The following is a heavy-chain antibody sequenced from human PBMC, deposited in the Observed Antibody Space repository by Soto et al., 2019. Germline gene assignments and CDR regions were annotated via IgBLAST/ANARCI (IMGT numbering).Heavy chain of an antibody. J-gene: IGHJ3*02. CDR1: GGSISSGGYS. D-gene: IGHD3-10*01. CDR2: IYHSGST. V-gene: IGHV4-30-2*01. Sequence: SETLSLTCAVSGGSISSGGYSWSWIRQPPGKGLEWIGYIYHSGSTYYNPSLKSRVTISVDRSKNQFSLKLSSVTAADTAVYYCARDMVRGLHAFDIWGQGTMVTVS. CDR3: ARDMVRGLHAFDI.